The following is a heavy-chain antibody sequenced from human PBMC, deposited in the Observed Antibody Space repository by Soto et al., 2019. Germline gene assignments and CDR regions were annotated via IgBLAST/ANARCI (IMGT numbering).Heavy chain of an antibody. CDR3: TKDASGWSVS. Sequence: GGSLNLSCTTSGFTFSSFWLGWVRQAPGKGLEWVANMSPGGSEEYYVDSVKGRFTISRDNAKNSLYLQMNSLRAEDTALYFCTKDASGWSVSWGQGTLVTVSS. CDR2: MSPGGSEE. J-gene: IGHJ5*01. D-gene: IGHD6-19*01. CDR1: GFTFSSFW. V-gene: IGHV3-7*04.